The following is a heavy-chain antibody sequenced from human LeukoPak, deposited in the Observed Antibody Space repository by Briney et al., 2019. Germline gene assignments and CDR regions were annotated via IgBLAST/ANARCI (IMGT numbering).Heavy chain of an antibody. CDR1: GGSISRSSYY. Sequence: SETLSLMCTVSGGSISRSSYYWSWIRQPPGKGLDWIGYMYSGGTTNYSPSLKSRVTISEDMSKNQFSLKLTSVTAADTAVYYCARHSGHSSTNDAFDIWGQGTMVIVSS. CDR3: ARHSGHSSTNDAFDI. D-gene: IGHD6-13*01. V-gene: IGHV4-61*01. J-gene: IGHJ3*02. CDR2: MYSGGTT.